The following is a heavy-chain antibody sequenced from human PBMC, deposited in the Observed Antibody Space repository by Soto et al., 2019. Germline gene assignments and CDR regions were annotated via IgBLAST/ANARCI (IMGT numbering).Heavy chain of an antibody. CDR2: ISGSGGST. CDR1: GFTFSSYA. J-gene: IGHJ4*02. V-gene: IGHV3-23*01. Sequence: PGGSLRLSCAASGFTFSSYAMSWVRQAPGKGLEWVSAISGSGGSTYYADSVKGRFTISRDNSKNTLYLQMNSLRAEDTAVYYCAKYGSGNRGHSSSAHHDYWGQGTLVTVSS. CDR3: AKYGSGNRGHSSSAHHDY. D-gene: IGHD6-6*01.